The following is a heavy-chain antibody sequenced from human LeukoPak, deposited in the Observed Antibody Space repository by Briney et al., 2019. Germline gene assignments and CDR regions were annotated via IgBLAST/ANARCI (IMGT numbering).Heavy chain of an antibody. CDR1: GFTFGTYW. V-gene: IGHV3-7*04. CDR2: IKQDGSEK. D-gene: IGHD3-22*01. J-gene: IGHJ1*01. Sequence: PGGSLRLSCAASGFTFGTYWMSWVRQAPGKGLEWVATIKQDGSEKYYVDSVKGRFTISRDNAKNSLYLQMDSLRAEDAAVYYCAKESSSYTWDFQHWGQGTLVTVSS. CDR3: AKESSSYTWDFQH.